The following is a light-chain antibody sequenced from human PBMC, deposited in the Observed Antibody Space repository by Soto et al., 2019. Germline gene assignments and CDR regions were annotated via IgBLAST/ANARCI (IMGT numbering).Light chain of an antibody. CDR1: SGSVSTSYY. CDR3: VLYMGSGIWV. J-gene: IGLJ3*02. CDR2: STN. V-gene: IGLV8-61*01. Sequence: QTVVTQEPSFSVSPGRAVTLTCGLSSGSVSTSYYPSWYQLTPGQAPRTLIYSTNTRSSGVPDRFSGSILGNKAALTITGAQVDDESDYYCVLYMGSGIWVFGGGTKLTVL.